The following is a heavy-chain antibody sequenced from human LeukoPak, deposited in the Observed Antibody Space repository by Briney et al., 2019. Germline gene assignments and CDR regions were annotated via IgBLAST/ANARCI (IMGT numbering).Heavy chain of an antibody. D-gene: IGHD5-12*01. CDR2: IYYSGST. J-gene: IGHJ6*02. CDR3: AREPGDIVATTGYYYGMDV. Sequence: PSETLSLTCTVSGGSISSYYWSWIRQPPGKGLEWIGYIYYSGSTNYNPSLKSRVTISVDTSKNQFSLKLSSVTAADTAVYYCAREPGDIVATTGYYYGMDVWGRGTTVTVSS. V-gene: IGHV4-59*01. CDR1: GGSISSYY.